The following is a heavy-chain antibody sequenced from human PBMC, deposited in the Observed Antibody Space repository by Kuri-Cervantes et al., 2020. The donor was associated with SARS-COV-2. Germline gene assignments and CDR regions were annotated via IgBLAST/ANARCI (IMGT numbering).Heavy chain of an antibody. J-gene: IGHJ2*01. CDR2: INPNSGGT. CDR3: ARSRFLEWLFRDWYFDL. V-gene: IGHV1-2*02. CDR1: GYTFTGYY. Sequence: ASVKVSCKASGYTFTGYYMRWVRQAPGQGLEWMGWINPNSGGTNYAQKFQGRVTMTRDTSISTAYMELSRLRSDDTAVYYCARSRFLEWLFRDWYFDLWGRGTLVTVSS. D-gene: IGHD3-3*01.